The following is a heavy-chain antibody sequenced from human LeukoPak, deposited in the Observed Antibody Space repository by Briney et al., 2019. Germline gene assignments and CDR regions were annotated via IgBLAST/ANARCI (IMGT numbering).Heavy chain of an antibody. CDR2: ISAYNGNT. J-gene: IGHJ4*02. Sequence: ASVKVSCKTSGYTFTNYGINWVRQAPGQGLEWMGWISAYNGNTNSAQKLQGRVTMTTDTSTSTAYMELRSLRSDDTAVYYCARDRVGNDILTGYYYFDYWGQGTLVTVSS. CDR1: GYTFTNYG. V-gene: IGHV1-18*01. CDR3: ARDRVGNDILTGYYYFDY. D-gene: IGHD3-9*01.